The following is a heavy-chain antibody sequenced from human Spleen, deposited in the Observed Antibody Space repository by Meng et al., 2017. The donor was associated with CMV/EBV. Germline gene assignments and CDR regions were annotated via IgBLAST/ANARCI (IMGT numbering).Heavy chain of an antibody. Sequence: ASVKVSCKASGYTFTGYYIQWVRQAPGQGLEWMGWINPNSGDTNSEQRFQGRVTMTRDTSISTAYMELSRLTLDDTAVYYCATGGARSGYFVYWGQGTLVTVSS. CDR3: ATGGARSGYFVY. D-gene: IGHD3-3*01. J-gene: IGHJ4*02. CDR1: GYTFTGYY. CDR2: INPNSGDT. V-gene: IGHV1-2*02.